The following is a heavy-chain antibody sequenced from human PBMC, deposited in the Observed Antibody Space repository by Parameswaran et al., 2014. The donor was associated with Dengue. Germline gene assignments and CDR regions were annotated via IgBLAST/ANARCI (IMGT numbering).Heavy chain of an antibody. J-gene: IGHJ5*02. D-gene: IGHD2-2*01. Sequence: WVRQAPGQGLEWMGIINPSGGSTSYAQKFQGRVTMTRDTSTSTVYMELSSLRSEDTAVYYCAREWARDCSSTSCYGWAYNWFDPWGQGTLVTVSS. V-gene: IGHV1-46*01. CDR2: INPSGGST. CDR3: AREWARDCSSTSCYGWAYNWFDP.